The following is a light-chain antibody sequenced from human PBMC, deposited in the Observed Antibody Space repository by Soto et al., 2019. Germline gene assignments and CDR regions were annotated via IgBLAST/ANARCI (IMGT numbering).Light chain of an antibody. V-gene: IGKV3-11*01. Sequence: ELVLTQSPATQSLSPVERATLSCRASQSVSSYLAWYQQKPGQAPRLLIYDASNRATGIPARFSGSGSETDFTLTISSLEPEDFAVYYCQHRMNWPLTVGQGTKVDIK. CDR2: DAS. CDR1: QSVSSY. CDR3: QHRMNWPLT. J-gene: IGKJ1*01.